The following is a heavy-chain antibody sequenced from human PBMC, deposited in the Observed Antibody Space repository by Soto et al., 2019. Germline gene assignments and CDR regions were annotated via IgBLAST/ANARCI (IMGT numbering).Heavy chain of an antibody. J-gene: IGHJ4*02. CDR3: AREVLGRATGRGLRGY. D-gene: IGHD1-26*01. CDR1: GGSISSSSYY. V-gene: IGHV4-39*02. CDR2: IYYSGST. Sequence: QLQLQESGPGLVKPSETLSLTCTVSGGSISSSSYYWGWIRQPPGKGLEWIGSIYYSGSTYYNPSLKSRVTISVDTSKNQFSLKLSSVTAADTAVYYCAREVLGRATGRGLRGYWGQGTLVTVSS.